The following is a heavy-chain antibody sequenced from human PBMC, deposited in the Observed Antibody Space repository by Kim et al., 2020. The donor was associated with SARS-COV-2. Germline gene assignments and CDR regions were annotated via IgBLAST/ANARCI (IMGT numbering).Heavy chain of an antibody. CDR2: MNPTSGDT. Sequence: ASVKVSCKASGYIFTSYDINWVRQAAGQGLEWMGWMNPTSGDTGYAQNFQGRVTMTRNTSIDTAYLELNSLTSDDTAVYYCATALFRALAGLQTPWGQGTLVTVSS. V-gene: IGHV1-8*01. CDR1: GYIFTSYD. J-gene: IGHJ5*02. D-gene: IGHD6-19*01. CDR3: ATALFRALAGLQTP.